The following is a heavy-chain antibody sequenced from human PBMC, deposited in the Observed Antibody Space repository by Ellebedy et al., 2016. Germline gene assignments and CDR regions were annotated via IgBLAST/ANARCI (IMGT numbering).Heavy chain of an antibody. D-gene: IGHD3-3*01. CDR2: IYYSGTT. V-gene: IGHV4-30-4*01. CDR3: ARETDFWSDSSYFDY. Sequence: SETLSLTXSVSGGSINSGDYYWCWIRQPPGQGLEWLGYIYYSGTTYYNTSLKSRITISVDTSKNQFSLRLSSVTAADKAVYFCARETDFWSDSSYFDYWGQGILVTISS. CDR1: GGSINSGDYY. J-gene: IGHJ4*02.